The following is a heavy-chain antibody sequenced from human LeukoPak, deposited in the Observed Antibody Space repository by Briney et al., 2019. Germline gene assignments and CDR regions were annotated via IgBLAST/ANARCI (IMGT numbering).Heavy chain of an antibody. Sequence: PGGSLRLSCAASGFTFSNYGMNWVRQAPGKGLEWVSAISGSGHNTYYADSVKGRFTISRDNSKNTLYLQMNSLRAEDTAVYYCARVLGGGNSIYYYYYYMDVWGKGTTVTVSS. J-gene: IGHJ6*03. CDR3: ARVLGGGNSIYYYYYYMDV. CDR2: ISGSGHNT. D-gene: IGHD4-23*01. V-gene: IGHV3-23*01. CDR1: GFTFSNYG.